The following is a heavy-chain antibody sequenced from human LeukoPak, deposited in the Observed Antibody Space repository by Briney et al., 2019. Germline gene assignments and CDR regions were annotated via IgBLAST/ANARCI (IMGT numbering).Heavy chain of an antibody. CDR1: GYTFTDYY. J-gene: IGHJ5*02. CDR2: INLNSGGT. CDR3: ASLRKPGWFDP. Sequence: ASVKVSCKASGYTFTDYYMHWVRLAPGQGLEWMGWINLNSGGTNYAQKFQGRVTMTRDTSIITAYMDLIRLRSEDTALYYCASLRKPGWFDPWGQGTLVTVSS. D-gene: IGHD1-14*01. V-gene: IGHV1-2*02.